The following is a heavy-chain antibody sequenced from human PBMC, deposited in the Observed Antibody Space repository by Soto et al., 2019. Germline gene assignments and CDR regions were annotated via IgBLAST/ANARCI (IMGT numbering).Heavy chain of an antibody. CDR2: IWYDGSNK. D-gene: IGHD3-3*01. Sequence: GGSLRLSCAASGFTFSSYGMHWVRQAPGKGLEWVAVIWYDGSNKYYADSVKGRFTISRDNSKNTLYLQMNSLRAEDTAVYYCARGGIIRFPHGYFDLWGRGTLVTVSS. V-gene: IGHV3-33*01. CDR1: GFTFSSYG. CDR3: ARGGIIRFPHGYFDL. J-gene: IGHJ2*01.